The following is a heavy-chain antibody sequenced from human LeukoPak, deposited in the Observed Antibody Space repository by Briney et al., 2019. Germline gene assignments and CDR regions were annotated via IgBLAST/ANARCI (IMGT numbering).Heavy chain of an antibody. D-gene: IGHD3-22*01. V-gene: IGHV1-18*01. CDR2: ISAYNGNT. J-gene: IGHJ4*02. Sequence: ASVKVSCKASGYTFTSYGISWVRQAPGKGLEWMGWISAYNGNTNYAQKLQGRVTMTTDTSTSTAYMELRSLRSDDTAVYYCAGDLAYDSSGPIDYWGQGTLVTVSS. CDR1: GYTFTSYG. CDR3: AGDLAYDSSGPIDY.